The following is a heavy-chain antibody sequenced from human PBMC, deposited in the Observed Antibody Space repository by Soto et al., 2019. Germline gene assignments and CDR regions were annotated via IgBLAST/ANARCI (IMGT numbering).Heavy chain of an antibody. CDR1: GYTFTSYG. J-gene: IGHJ6*02. CDR2: ISAYNGNT. Sequence: EASVKVSCKASGYTFTSYGISWVRQAPGQGLEWMGWISAYNGNTNYAQKLQGRVTMTTDTSTSTAYMELRSLRSDDTAVYYCASTSGEEKRLLWLGELLYGGMDVWGQGTTVTVSS. D-gene: IGHD3-10*01. CDR3: ASTSGEEKRLLWLGELLYGGMDV. V-gene: IGHV1-18*01.